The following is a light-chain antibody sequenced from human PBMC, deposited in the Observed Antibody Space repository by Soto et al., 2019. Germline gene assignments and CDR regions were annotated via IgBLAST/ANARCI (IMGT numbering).Light chain of an antibody. J-gene: IGKJ1*01. CDR2: GAS. V-gene: IGKV3-20*01. CDR3: QQYGSSPT. CDR1: QSVSSSY. Sequence: EIVFTQSPGTLSLSPGARATLSCRASQSVSSSYLAWYQQKPGQAPRLLIYGASSRATGIPDRFSGSGSGTDFTLTISRLEPGDFAVYYCQQYGSSPTFGQGPKVDIK.